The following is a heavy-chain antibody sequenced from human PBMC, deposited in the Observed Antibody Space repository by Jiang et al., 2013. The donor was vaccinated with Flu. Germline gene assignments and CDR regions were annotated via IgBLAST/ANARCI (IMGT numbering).Heavy chain of an antibody. CDR2: IYYSGST. Sequence: LLKPSETLSLTCTVSGGSISSYYWSWIRQPPGKGLEWIGYIYYSGSTNYNPSLKSRVTISVDTSKNQFSLKLSSVTAADTAVYYCARLSGSYSDDIDYWGQGTLVTVSS. J-gene: IGHJ4*02. V-gene: IGHV4-59*08. D-gene: IGHD1-26*01. CDR1: GGSISSYY. CDR3: ARLSGSYSDDIDY.